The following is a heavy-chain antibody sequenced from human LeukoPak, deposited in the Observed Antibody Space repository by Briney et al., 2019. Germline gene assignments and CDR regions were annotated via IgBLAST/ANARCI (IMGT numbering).Heavy chain of an antibody. CDR2: MFDTVST. Sequence: SETLSLTCTVSGASTASHYWTWLRQPPAKELEWMAYMFDTVSTKSNPSLKSRLTLSVDTSKKQLSLRLSSVTAADTAVYYCATIKRGSTYGYFDFWGQGIKVTVSS. CDR3: ATIKRGSTYGYFDF. CDR1: GASTASHY. D-gene: IGHD5-18*01. J-gene: IGHJ4*02. V-gene: IGHV4-59*11.